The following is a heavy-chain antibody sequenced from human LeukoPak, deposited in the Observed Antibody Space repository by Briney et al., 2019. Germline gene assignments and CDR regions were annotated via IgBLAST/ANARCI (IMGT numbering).Heavy chain of an antibody. V-gene: IGHV1-18*01. D-gene: IGHD6-19*01. CDR1: GYTFTSHG. CDR2: ISAYNGNT. CDR3: ARYSSGWYHFDS. Sequence: GASVKVSCKASGYTFTSHGISWVRQAPGQGLEWMGWISAYNGNTNYAQKLQGRVTMTTDTSTSTAYMELRRLRSDDTAVYYCARYSSGWYHFDSWGQGTLVTVSS. J-gene: IGHJ4*02.